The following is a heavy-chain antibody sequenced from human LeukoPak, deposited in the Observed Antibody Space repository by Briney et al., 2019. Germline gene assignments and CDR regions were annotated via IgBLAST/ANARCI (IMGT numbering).Heavy chain of an antibody. CDR1: GGSISSYY. CDR3: AREPDYYDSSGWYFDL. CDR2: IYTSGST. Sequence: SETLSLTCTVSGGSISSYYRSWIRQPAGKGLEWIGRIYTSGSTNYNPSLKSRVTISVDTSKNQFSLKLSSVTAADTAVYYCAREPDYYDSSGWYFDLWGRGTLVTVSS. V-gene: IGHV4-4*07. D-gene: IGHD3-22*01. J-gene: IGHJ2*01.